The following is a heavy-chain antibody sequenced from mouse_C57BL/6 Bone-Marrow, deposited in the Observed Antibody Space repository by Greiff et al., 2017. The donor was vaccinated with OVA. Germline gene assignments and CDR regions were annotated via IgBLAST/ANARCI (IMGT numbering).Heavy chain of an antibody. J-gene: IGHJ3*01. V-gene: IGHV1-61*01. D-gene: IGHD4-1*01. CDR1: GYTFTSYW. Sequence: VQLQQPGAELVRPGSSVKLSCKASGYTFTSYWMDWVKQRPGQGLEWIGNIYPSDSETHYNQKFKDKATLTVDKSSSTAYMQLSSLTSEDSAVYYCAIYSPGTPFAYWGQGTLVTVSA. CDR3: AIYSPGTPFAY. CDR2: IYPSDSET.